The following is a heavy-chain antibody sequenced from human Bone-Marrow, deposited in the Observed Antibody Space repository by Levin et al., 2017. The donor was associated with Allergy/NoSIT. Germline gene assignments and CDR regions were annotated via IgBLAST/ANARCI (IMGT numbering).Heavy chain of an antibody. CDR1: GFTFNTRW. CDR2: INSDGTTT. D-gene: IGHD5-18*01. V-gene: IGHV3-74*03. CDR3: VRDSAYSYDL. J-gene: IGHJ1*01. Sequence: GGSLRLSCAASGFTFNTRWMHWVRQAPGKGLVWVSHINSDGTTTTYAGSVKGRFIISRDNAKNTVYLQMNSLEVEDTAVYYCVRDSAYSYDLWGQGTLVTVSS.